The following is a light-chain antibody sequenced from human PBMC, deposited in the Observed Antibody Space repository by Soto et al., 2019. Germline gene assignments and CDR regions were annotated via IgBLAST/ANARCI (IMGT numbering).Light chain of an antibody. CDR1: QSFSSSP. Sequence: EIVLTQSPGTLSLSPGERATLSCRASQSFSSSPLAWYQQTPGQAPSLRIYAASRRATGIPDRFSGSGSGTDCTLTISRLEPEDFAVYYCQQYGSSPLTFGGGTKVEIK. CDR3: QQYGSSPLT. CDR2: AAS. J-gene: IGKJ4*01. V-gene: IGKV3-20*01.